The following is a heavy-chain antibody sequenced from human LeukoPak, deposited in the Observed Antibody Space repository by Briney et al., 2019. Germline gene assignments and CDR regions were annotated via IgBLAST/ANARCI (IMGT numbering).Heavy chain of an antibody. J-gene: IGHJ4*02. D-gene: IGHD3-22*01. CDR3: ARETNTSDSSGYIRADVRRDDH. CDR2: ISASSGYI. V-gene: IGHV3-21*01. Sequence: GGSLRLSCEASGFTFSSYSMNWVRQAPGKGLEWVSSISASSGYIYYADSVKGRFTISRDNARNSLYLEMNSLRAEDTAVYYCARETNTSDSSGYIRADVRRDDHWGQGTLVTVSS. CDR1: GFTFSSYS.